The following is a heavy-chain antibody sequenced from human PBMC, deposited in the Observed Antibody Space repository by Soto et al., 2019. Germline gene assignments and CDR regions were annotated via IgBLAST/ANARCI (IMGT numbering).Heavy chain of an antibody. CDR1: GYSFTSYW. V-gene: IGHV5-51*01. Sequence: PGESLKISCKGSGYSFTSYWIGWVRQMPGKGLEWMGIIYPGDSDTRYGPSFQGQVTISADKSISTAYLQWSSLKASDTAMYYCAMYSSSSDYYYGMDVWGQGTTVTVSS. CDR3: AMYSSSSDYYYGMDV. D-gene: IGHD6-6*01. J-gene: IGHJ6*02. CDR2: IYPGDSDT.